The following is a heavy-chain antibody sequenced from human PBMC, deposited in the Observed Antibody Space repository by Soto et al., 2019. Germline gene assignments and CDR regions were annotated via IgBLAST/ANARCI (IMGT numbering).Heavy chain of an antibody. V-gene: IGHV1-3*01. CDR1: GYTFTSYA. Sequence: GASVKVSCKASGYTFTSYAMNWVRQAPGQRLEWMGWINAGNGNTKYSQKFQGRVTITRDTSASTAYMELSSLKASDTAMYYCARLQAAAGDNDLTFDYWGQGTLVTVSS. J-gene: IGHJ4*02. CDR2: INAGNGNT. CDR3: ARLQAAAGDNDLTFDY. D-gene: IGHD6-13*01.